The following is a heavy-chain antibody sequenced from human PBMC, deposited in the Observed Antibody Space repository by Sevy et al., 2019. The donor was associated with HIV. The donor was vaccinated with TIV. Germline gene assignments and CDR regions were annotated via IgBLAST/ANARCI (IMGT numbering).Heavy chain of an antibody. D-gene: IGHD6-19*01. V-gene: IGHV4-39*01. J-gene: IGHJ3*02. CDR1: GGSISSSSYY. Sequence: SETLSLTCTVSGGSISSSSYYWGWIRQPPGKGLEWIGSIYYSGSTYYNPSLKSRVTISVDRSKNQFSLKLSSVTAADTAVYYCARHGAGTSVGAFDIWGQGTMVTVSS. CDR3: ARHGAGTSVGAFDI. CDR2: IYYSGST.